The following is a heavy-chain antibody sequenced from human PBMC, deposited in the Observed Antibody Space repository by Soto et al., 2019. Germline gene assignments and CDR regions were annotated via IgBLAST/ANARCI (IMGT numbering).Heavy chain of an antibody. Sequence: ASVNVSCKASGYTFTSYGISCLRQAPGQGLEWMGWISAYNGNTNYAQKLQGRVTMTTDTSTSTAYMELRSLRSDDTAVYYCARGYDILTGPDYWGQGTLVTVSS. V-gene: IGHV1-18*01. CDR3: ARGYDILTGPDY. D-gene: IGHD3-9*01. CDR2: ISAYNGNT. J-gene: IGHJ4*02. CDR1: GYTFTSYG.